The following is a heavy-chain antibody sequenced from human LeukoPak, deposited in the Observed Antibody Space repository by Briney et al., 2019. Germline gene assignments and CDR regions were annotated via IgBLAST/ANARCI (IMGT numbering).Heavy chain of an antibody. CDR1: GFTFSSYG. D-gene: IGHD1-26*01. CDR2: IWYDGSNK. V-gene: IGHV3-33*01. J-gene: IGHJ6*02. CDR3: ARSFEGATTYYYYGMDV. Sequence: GGSLRLSCAASGFTFSSYGMHWVRQAPGKGLEWVAVIWYDGSNKYYADSVKGRFTISRDNSKNTLYLQMNSLRAEDTAMYYCARSFEGATTYYYYGMDVWGQGTTVTVSS.